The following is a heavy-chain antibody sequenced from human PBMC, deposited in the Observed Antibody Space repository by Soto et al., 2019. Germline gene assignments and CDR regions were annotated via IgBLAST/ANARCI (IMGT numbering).Heavy chain of an antibody. J-gene: IGHJ4*02. D-gene: IGHD6-19*01. CDR1: GGTFSSYA. Sequence: ASVKVSCKASGGTFSSYAISWVRQAPGQGLEWMGGIIPIFGTANYAQKFQGRVTITADESTSTAYMELSSLRSEDTAVYYCAREIAVAAFNYFDYWGQGTLVTVSS. V-gene: IGHV1-69*13. CDR2: IIPIFGTA. CDR3: AREIAVAAFNYFDY.